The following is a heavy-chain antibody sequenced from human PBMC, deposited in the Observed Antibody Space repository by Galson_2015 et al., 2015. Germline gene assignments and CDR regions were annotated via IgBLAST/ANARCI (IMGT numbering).Heavy chain of an antibody. Sequence: SVKVSCKASGYTFTHYAVNWVRQAPGQGLEWMGWINTNTGDPTYAQGLTGRFVFSLDTSVSTAYLQISSLKAADTAVYYCARDLGFCSGGSCYYFGYWGQGTLVTVSS. CDR3: ARDLGFCSGGSCYYFGY. D-gene: IGHD2-15*01. J-gene: IGHJ4*02. CDR1: GYTFTHYA. CDR2: INTNTGDP. V-gene: IGHV7-4-1*02.